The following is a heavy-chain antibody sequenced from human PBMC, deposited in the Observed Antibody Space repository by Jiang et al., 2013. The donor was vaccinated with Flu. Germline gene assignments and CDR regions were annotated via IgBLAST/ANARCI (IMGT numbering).Heavy chain of an antibody. V-gene: IGHV1-46*03. CDR2: INPSGGST. J-gene: IGHJ4*02. CDR3: ARPRGYQLLTTYYFDY. Sequence: QLVESGAEVKKPGASVKVSCKASGYTFTSYYMHWVRQAPGQGLEWMGIINPSGGSTSYAQKFQGRVTMTRDTSTSTVYMELSSLRSEDTAVYYCARPRGYQLLTTYYFDYWGQGTLVTVSS. CDR1: GYTFTSYY. D-gene: IGHD2-2*01.